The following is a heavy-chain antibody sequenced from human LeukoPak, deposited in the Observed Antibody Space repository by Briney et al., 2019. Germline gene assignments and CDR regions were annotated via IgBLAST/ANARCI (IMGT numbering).Heavy chain of an antibody. CDR1: GFTFCSYA. CDR3: GNHDYSDYY. J-gene: IGHJ4*02. Sequence: GGSLRLSCAASGFTFCSYAMSCVRQARGEGLEWVSAISGSGGSTYYAASVKGRLTISSDHAKNTVDLQMNSRRAEDPAVYYCGNHDYSDYYGVRRTLVT. V-gene: IGHV3-23*01. D-gene: IGHD4-11*01. CDR2: ISGSGGST.